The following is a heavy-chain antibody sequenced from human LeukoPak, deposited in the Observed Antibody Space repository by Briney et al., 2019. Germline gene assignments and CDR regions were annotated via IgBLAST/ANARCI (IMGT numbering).Heavy chain of an antibody. Sequence: GGSLRLYCAASGFTFSSYAMSWVGQAPGKGLEWVSAISGSGGSTYYADSVKGRFTISRDDSKNTLYLQMNSLRAEDTAVYYCAKELYSGYGFFYYWGQGTLVTVS. J-gene: IGHJ4*02. V-gene: IGHV3-23*01. CDR1: GFTFSSYA. CDR2: ISGSGGST. CDR3: AKELYSGYGFFYY. D-gene: IGHD5-12*01.